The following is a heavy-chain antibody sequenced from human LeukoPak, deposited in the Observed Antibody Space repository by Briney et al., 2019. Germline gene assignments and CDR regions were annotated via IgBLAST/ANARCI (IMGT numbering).Heavy chain of an antibody. D-gene: IGHD1-26*01. CDR2: IYPGDSDT. J-gene: IGHJ4*02. Sequence: GESLKISCKGSGYIFTTYWIGWVRQMPGKGLEWMGFIYPGDSDTRYSPSFQGRVTISADRSITTAYLQWSSLKTSDTAMYYCARAGSGSSYPNLVDYWGQGTLVTVSS. V-gene: IGHV5-51*01. CDR1: GYIFTTYW. CDR3: ARAGSGSSYPNLVDY.